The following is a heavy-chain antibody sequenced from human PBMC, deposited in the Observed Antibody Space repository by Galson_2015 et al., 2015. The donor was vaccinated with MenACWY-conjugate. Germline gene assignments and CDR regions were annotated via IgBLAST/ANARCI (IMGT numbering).Heavy chain of an antibody. J-gene: IGHJ6*02. CDR3: ARGHYGMDV. CDR2: IGSDGAP. Sequence: SLRLSCAASGFSVSSNDMHWVRQVTGKGLEWISGIGSDGAPHYSDSVKGRFTISRESAKNSMYLEMNSLRVEDTAVYSCARGHYGMDVWGQGTTVTASS. V-gene: IGHV3-13*05. CDR1: GFSVSSND.